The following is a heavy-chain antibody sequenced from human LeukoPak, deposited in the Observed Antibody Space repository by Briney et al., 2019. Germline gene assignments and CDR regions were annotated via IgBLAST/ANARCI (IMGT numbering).Heavy chain of an antibody. D-gene: IGHD3-3*01. J-gene: IGHJ6*02. Sequence: GASVKVSCKASGYTFTGYYMHWVRQAPGQGLEWMGWINPNSGGTNYAQKFQGWVTMTRDTSISTAYMELSRLRSDDTAVYYCARDRSVNSGYYDFWSPTKRYYYYGMDVWGQGTTVTVSS. CDR2: INPNSGGT. CDR1: GYTFTGYY. V-gene: IGHV1-2*04. CDR3: ARDRSVNSGYYDFWSPTKRYYYYGMDV.